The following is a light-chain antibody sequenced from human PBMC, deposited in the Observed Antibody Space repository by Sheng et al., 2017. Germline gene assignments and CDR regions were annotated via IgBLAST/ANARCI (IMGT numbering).Light chain of an antibody. CDR1: SFNIGNNA. CDR3: AAWDDSLNGLYV. CDR2: NDD. V-gene: IGLV1-36*01. J-gene: IGLJ1*01. Sequence: QSVLTQPPSVSEAPRQRVTISCSGSSFNIGNNAVNWYQQLPGKAPKVLIYNDDLLPSGVPDRFSGSQSGTSASLAISGLQSEDEADYYCAAWDDSLNGLYVFGTGTKVTVL.